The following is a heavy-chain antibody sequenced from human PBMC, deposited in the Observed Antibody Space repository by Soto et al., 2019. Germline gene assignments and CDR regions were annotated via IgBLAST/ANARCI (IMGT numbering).Heavy chain of an antibody. V-gene: IGHV3-33*01. D-gene: IGHD3-16*02. CDR2: IWYDGSNK. CDR1: GFTFSSYG. J-gene: IGHJ4*02. CDR3: AREDYIWGSYRFPYPDY. Sequence: QVQLVESGGGVVQPGRSLRLSCAASGFTFSSYGMHWVRQAPGKGLEWVAVIWYDGSNKYYADSVKGRFTISRDNSKNTLYLQMNSLRAEDTAVYSCAREDYIWGSYRFPYPDYWGQGTLVTVSS.